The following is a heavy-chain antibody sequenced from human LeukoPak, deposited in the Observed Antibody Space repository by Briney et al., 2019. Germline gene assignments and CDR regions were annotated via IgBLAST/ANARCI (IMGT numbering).Heavy chain of an antibody. J-gene: IGHJ6*02. CDR2: IYTSGST. D-gene: IGHD5-12*01. CDR3: ARGEYVDIVATRYYGMDV. Sequence: SETLSLTCTVSGGSISSYYWSWIRQPAGKGLEWIGRIYTSGSTNYNPSLKSRVTISVDTSKNQFSLKLSSVTAADTAVYYCARGEYVDIVATRYYGMDVWGQGTTVTVSS. CDR1: GGSISSYY. V-gene: IGHV4-4*07.